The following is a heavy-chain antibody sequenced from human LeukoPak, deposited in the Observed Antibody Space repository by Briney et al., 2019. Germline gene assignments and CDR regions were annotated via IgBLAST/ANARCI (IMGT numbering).Heavy chain of an antibody. D-gene: IGHD3-10*01. CDR3: ASDRVLGSGSLDN. CDR2: ISWNSGSI. Sequence: GRSLRLSCAASGFTFDDYAMHWVRQAPGKGLEWVSGISWNSGSIGYADSVKGRFTISRDNAQNTLYLQMNSLRVEDTAVYYCASDRVLGSGSLDNWGQGTLVTVSS. CDR1: GFTFDDYA. V-gene: IGHV3-9*01. J-gene: IGHJ4*02.